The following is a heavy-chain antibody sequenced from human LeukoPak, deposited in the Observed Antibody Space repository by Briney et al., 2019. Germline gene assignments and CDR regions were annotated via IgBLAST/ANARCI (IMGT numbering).Heavy chain of an antibody. D-gene: IGHD5-18*01. CDR2: IYYSGST. V-gene: IGHV4-59*01. J-gene: IGHJ4*02. Sequence: PSETLSLTCTVSGGSLSSYYRSWLRQPPGKGLEWIGYIYYSGSTNYNPSLKSRVTISVDTSKNQFSLKLSSVTAADTAVYYCARGRDSYGFWGQGTLVTVSS. CDR1: GGSLSSYY. CDR3: ARGRDSYGF.